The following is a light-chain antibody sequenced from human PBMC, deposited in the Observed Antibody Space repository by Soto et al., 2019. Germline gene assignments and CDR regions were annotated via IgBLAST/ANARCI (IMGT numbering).Light chain of an antibody. CDR2: EVT. CDR3: SSYTGGSTLVV. Sequence: QSALTQPASVSGSPGQSITISCTGSSSDVGAYNYVSWYQQHPGKAPRLMIYEVTNRPSGVSNRFSGSKSGNTAALSISGLLAEDEADYYCSSYTGGSTLVVFGGGTKLTVL. CDR1: SSDVGAYNY. V-gene: IGLV2-14*01. J-gene: IGLJ2*01.